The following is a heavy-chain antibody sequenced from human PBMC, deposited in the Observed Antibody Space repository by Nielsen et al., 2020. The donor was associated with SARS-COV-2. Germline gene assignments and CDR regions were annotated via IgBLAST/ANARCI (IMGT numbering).Heavy chain of an antibody. Sequence: GESLKISCAASGFTFSRYGMHWVRQAPGKGLEWVSAISGSGGSTYYADSVKGRFTISRDNSKNTLYLQMNSLRAEDTAVYYCAKPIGITYSTTWTLDYWGQGTLVTVSS. D-gene: IGHD6-13*01. CDR3: AKPIGITYSTTWTLDY. CDR1: GFTFSRYG. J-gene: IGHJ4*02. V-gene: IGHV3-23*01. CDR2: ISGSGGST.